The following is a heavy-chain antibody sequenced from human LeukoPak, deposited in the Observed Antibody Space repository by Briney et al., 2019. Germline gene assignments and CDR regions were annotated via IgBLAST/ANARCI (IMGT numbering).Heavy chain of an antibody. Sequence: GASVKVSCKASGYTFTGYYMHRVRQAPGQGLEWMGWINPNSGGTNYAQKFQGRVTMTRDTSISTAYMELSRLRSDDTAVYYCASAYSSGWVSWFDPWGQGTLVTVSS. J-gene: IGHJ5*02. D-gene: IGHD6-19*01. CDR2: INPNSGGT. CDR1: GYTFTGYY. V-gene: IGHV1-2*02. CDR3: ASAYSSGWVSWFDP.